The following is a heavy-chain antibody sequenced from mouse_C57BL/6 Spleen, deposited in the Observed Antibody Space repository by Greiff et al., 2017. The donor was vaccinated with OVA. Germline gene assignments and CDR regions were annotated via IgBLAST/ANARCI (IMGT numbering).Heavy chain of an antibody. CDR1: GFTFSDAW. CDR2: IRNKANNHAT. V-gene: IGHV6-6*01. Sequence: EVKLMESGGGLVQPGGSMKLSCAASGFTFSDAWMDWVRQSPEKGLEWVAEIRNKANNHATYYAESVKGRFTISRDDSKSSVYLQMNSLRAEDTGIYYCTRTIYYDYDGDWYFDVWGTGTTVTVSS. D-gene: IGHD2-4*01. CDR3: TRTIYYDYDGDWYFDV. J-gene: IGHJ1*03.